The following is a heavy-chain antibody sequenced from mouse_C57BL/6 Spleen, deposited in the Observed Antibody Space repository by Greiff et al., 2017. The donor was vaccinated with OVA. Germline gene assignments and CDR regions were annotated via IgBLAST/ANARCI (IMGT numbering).Heavy chain of an antibody. CDR1: GYTFTSYW. CDR3: ARGAYYSNYDAMDY. D-gene: IGHD2-5*01. V-gene: IGHV1-64*01. J-gene: IGHJ4*01. Sequence: QVQLQQSGAELVKPGASVKLSCKASGYTFTSYWMHWVKQRPGQGLEWIGMIHPNSGSTNYNEKFKSKATLTVDKSSSTAYMQRSSLTSEDSAVYYCARGAYYSNYDAMDYWGQGTSVTVSS. CDR2: IHPNSGST.